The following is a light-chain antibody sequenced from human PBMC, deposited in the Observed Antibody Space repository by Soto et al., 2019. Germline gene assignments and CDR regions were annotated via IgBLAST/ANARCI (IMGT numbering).Light chain of an antibody. Sequence: QSVLTQPASVSGSPGQSITISCTGTSSDVGAYNYVSWYQQYPGKAPKLMTYDVTNRPSGVSNRFSGSKSGNTASLTISGLQAEDEADYYCSSYTSSSTVVFGGGTKLTVL. CDR1: SSDVGAYNY. J-gene: IGLJ2*01. CDR3: SSYTSSSTVV. CDR2: DVT. V-gene: IGLV2-14*01.